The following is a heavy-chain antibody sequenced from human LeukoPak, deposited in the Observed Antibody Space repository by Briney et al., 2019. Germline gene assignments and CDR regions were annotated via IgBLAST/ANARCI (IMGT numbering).Heavy chain of an antibody. CDR1: GYSFTSYW. J-gene: IGHJ3*02. CDR2: IYPGDSDT. Sequence: GESLKISCKGSGYSFTSYWIGWVRQMPGKGLESMGSIYPGDSDTRYSPSFQGQVTISADKSISTAYLQWSSLKASDTAMYYCARRVYYGSGSYAAFDIWGQGTMVTVSS. V-gene: IGHV5-51*01. D-gene: IGHD3-10*01. CDR3: ARRVYYGSGSYAAFDI.